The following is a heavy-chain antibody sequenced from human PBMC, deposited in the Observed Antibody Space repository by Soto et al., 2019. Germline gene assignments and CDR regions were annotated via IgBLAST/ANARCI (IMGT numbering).Heavy chain of an antibody. D-gene: IGHD4-17*01. CDR1: GFTLGSHR. Sequence: EVQLVESGGGLVQPGGSLRVSCAASGFTLGSHRIHWVRQVPGKGLEWVSRIDTDGGGTSYADSVKGRFTISTDNAKNTVSLQMNGLRVEDTAVYYCATVFDIWGQGTMVTVSS. CDR2: IDTDGGGT. V-gene: IGHV3-74*01. J-gene: IGHJ4*02. CDR3: ATVFDI.